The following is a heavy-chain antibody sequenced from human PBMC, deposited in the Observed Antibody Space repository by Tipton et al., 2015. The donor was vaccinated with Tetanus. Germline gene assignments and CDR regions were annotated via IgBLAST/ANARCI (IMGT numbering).Heavy chain of an antibody. CDR2: INHSGST. D-gene: IGHD3-22*01. CDR3: AREGSSGYYRGGRYYYYYYGMDV. Sequence: TLSLTCAVYGGSFSGYYWSWIRQPPGKGLEWIGEINHSGSTNYNPSLKSRVTISVDTSKNQFSLKLSSVTAADTAVYYCAREGSSGYYRGGRYYYYYYGMDVWGQGTTVTVSS. V-gene: IGHV4-34*01. J-gene: IGHJ6*02. CDR1: GGSFSGYY.